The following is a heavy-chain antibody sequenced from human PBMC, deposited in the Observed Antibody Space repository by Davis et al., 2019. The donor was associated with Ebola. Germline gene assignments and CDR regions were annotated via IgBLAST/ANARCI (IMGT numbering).Heavy chain of an antibody. CDR3: ARYCHYTDCSYFDC. J-gene: IGHJ4*02. V-gene: IGHV3-23*01. CDR2: FSASEGHT. Sequence: PGGSLRLSCAASGFTFSNYDMSWVRHVPGKGLEWVSTFSASEGHTHYSDSVRGRFTISRDNSKNTLYLRMNSLRAEDTATYYCARYCHYTDCSYFDCWGQGTMVAVSS. D-gene: IGHD2-15*01. CDR1: GFTFSNYD.